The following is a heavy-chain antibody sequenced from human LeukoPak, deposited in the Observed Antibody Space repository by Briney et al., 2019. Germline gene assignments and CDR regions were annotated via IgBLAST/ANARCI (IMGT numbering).Heavy chain of an antibody. J-gene: IGHJ3*02. D-gene: IGHD3-3*01. V-gene: IGHV1-8*01. CDR2: MNPNSGNT. Sequence: ASVTVSCKASGYTFTSYDINWVRQATGQGLEWMGWMNPNSGNTGYAQKFQGRVTMTRNTSISTAYMELSSLRSEDTAVYYCARNPYQYYDFWSGYSGAGAFDIWGQGTMVTVSS. CDR1: GYTFTSYD. CDR3: ARNPYQYYDFWSGYSGAGAFDI.